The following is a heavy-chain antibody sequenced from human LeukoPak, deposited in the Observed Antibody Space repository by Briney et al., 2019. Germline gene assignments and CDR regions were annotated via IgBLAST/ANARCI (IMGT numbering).Heavy chain of an antibody. J-gene: IGHJ3*02. CDR2: IIPNSGDT. Sequence: ASVKVSCKASGYTFTGYYMHWVRQAPGQGLEWMGWIIPNSGDTNYSQKFQGRVSMTRDTSINTAYMELSRLTSDDTAVYYCARDLYSSGWTDAFDIWGQGTMVTVSS. D-gene: IGHD6-19*01. CDR1: GYTFTGYY. CDR3: ARDLYSSGWTDAFDI. V-gene: IGHV1-2*02.